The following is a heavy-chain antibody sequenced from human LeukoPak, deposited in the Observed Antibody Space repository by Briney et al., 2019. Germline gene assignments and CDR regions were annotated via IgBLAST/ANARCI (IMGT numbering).Heavy chain of an antibody. V-gene: IGHV3-30*04. D-gene: IGHD1-14*01. CDR3: ASEMTNRYYFDY. CDR1: GFTFTSFP. Sequence: PGGSLRLSCAASGFTFTSFPMHWVRQAPGKGLEWVAIISSDGSNEYYADSVQGRFTISRDNSKNTLYLQMNSLRAEDTAVYYCASEMTNRYYFDYWGQGTLVTVSS. J-gene: IGHJ4*02. CDR2: ISSDGSNE.